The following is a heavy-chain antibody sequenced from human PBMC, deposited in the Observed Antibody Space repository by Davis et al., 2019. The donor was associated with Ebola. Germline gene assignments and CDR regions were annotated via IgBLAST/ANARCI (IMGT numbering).Heavy chain of an antibody. Sequence: GESLKISCAASGFTFSSYAMSWVRQAPGKGLEWVGRIKSKTDGGTTDYAAPVKGRFTISRDDSKNTLYLQMNSLKTEDTAVYYCTTDPFPNDYEYIWGSYRYTYWGQGTLVTVSS. V-gene: IGHV3-15*01. D-gene: IGHD3-16*02. CDR1: GFTFSSYA. CDR2: IKSKTDGGTT. CDR3: TTDPFPNDYEYIWGSYRYTY. J-gene: IGHJ4*02.